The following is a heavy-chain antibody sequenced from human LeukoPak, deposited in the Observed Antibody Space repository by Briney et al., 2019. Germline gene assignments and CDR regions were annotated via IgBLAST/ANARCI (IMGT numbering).Heavy chain of an antibody. CDR3: ARGPVSTVATAFDY. Sequence: SETLSLTCTVSGGSISSYYWSWIRQPPGKGLEWIGYIYYSGSTNYNPSLKSRVTISVDTSKNQFSLKLSSVTAADTAVYYCARGPVSTVATAFDYWGQGTVVTVSS. V-gene: IGHV4-59*01. CDR2: IYYSGST. D-gene: IGHD4-17*01. J-gene: IGHJ4*02. CDR1: GGSISSYY.